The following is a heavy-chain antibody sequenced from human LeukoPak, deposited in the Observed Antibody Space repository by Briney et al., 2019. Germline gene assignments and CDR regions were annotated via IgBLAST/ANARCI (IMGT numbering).Heavy chain of an antibody. CDR3: ARGEVGFYYYGMDV. CDR1: GFTFTDYE. D-gene: IGHD3-10*01. CDR2: IGSGGRPI. V-gene: IGHV3-48*03. J-gene: IGHJ6*02. Sequence: GGSLRLSCAASGFTFTDYEMNWVRQAPGKGLEWVSYIGSGGRPIYYADSVKGRFTISRDDAKNSLYLQMNSLRAEDTALYYCARGEVGFYYYGMDVWGQGTTVTVSS.